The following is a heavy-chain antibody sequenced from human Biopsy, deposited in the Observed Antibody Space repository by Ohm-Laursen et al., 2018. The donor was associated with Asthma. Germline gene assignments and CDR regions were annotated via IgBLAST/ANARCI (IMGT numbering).Heavy chain of an antibody. CDR1: GFTFSSFG. Sequence: SLRLSCAAPGFTFSSFGMHWVRQTPAKGLEWAAVISFDGSNKYYADSAKGRFTISRDNSKNTLYLQMTSLSAEDSAVYYCARVDGVVEAATRLGGMDVWGQGTTVTVSS. J-gene: IGHJ6*02. CDR3: ARVDGVVEAATRLGGMDV. CDR2: ISFDGSNK. V-gene: IGHV3-30*03. D-gene: IGHD2-15*01.